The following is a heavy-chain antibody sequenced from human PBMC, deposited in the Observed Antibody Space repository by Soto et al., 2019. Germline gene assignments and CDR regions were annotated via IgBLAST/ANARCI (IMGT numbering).Heavy chain of an antibody. V-gene: IGHV1-2*02. CDR3: ARGGGVGVAGSAAFDM. D-gene: IGHD3-3*01. CDR1: GYPVTAYY. CDR2: INPATGAA. J-gene: IGHJ3*02. Sequence: QLHLVQSGAVVKKPGASVTVSCSASGYPVTAYYMHWVRQAPGRGLEWMGGINPATGAAKYTQTFQGRVTLTRDTSTRTVFMELRGLTTEDPAVFYGARGGGVGVAGSAAFDMWGQGTLVTVSS.